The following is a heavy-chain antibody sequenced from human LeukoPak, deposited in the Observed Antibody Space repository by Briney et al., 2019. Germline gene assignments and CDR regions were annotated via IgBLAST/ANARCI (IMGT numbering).Heavy chain of an antibody. D-gene: IGHD1-26*01. Sequence: VSGPTLVNPTQTLALTCTFSGFSLSTSGVGVGWIRQPPGKALEWPAFISGDDDKRYSPFLRSRLTISKDTSKNQVVLIMTNVDPMDTATYYCAHRPAGGSWSHFDYWGQGTLVTVSS. CDR2: ISGDDDK. CDR1: GFSLSTSGVG. CDR3: AHRPAGGSWSHFDY. J-gene: IGHJ4*02. V-gene: IGHV2-5*02.